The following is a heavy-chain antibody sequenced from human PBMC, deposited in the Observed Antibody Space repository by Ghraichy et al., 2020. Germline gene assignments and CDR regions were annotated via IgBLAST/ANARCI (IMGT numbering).Heavy chain of an antibody. CDR3: ARDGEWEPYCFDC. V-gene: IGHV3-74*01. J-gene: IGHJ4*02. D-gene: IGHD1-26*01. CDR1: GFTFSSYW. CDR2: IDGDGSRT. Sequence: GGSLRLSCAASGFTFSSYWMHWVRQVPGGKGLVWVSRIDGDGSRTDYADSVKGRFTISRDNAKNTLYLEMNSLRAEDTAVYYCARDGEWEPYCFDCWGQGVLVTVSS.